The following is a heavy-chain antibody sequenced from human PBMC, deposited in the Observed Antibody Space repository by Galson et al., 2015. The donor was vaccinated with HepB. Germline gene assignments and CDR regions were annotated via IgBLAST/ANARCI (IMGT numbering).Heavy chain of an antibody. D-gene: IGHD2-2*01. Sequence: SVKVSCKVSGYTLTELXMHWVRQAPGKGLEWMGGFDPEDGETIYAQKFQGRVTMTEDTSTDTAYMELSSLRSEDTAVYYCATDPLPAAAIRRSFGYWGQGTLVTVSS. CDR1: GYTLTELX. CDR2: FDPEDGET. V-gene: IGHV1-24*01. J-gene: IGHJ4*02. CDR3: ATDPLPAAAIRRSFGY.